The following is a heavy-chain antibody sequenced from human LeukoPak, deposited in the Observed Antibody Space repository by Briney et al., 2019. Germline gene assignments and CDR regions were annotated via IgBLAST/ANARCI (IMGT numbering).Heavy chain of an antibody. Sequence: PGGSLRLSCAASGFTFSDSSMNWVRRAPGKGLEWVAVIGDNGSDKYYADSVKGRFTISRDTSRNMLYLQMNSLRAEDTALFYCARASYYYDSSGGYAFDIWGQGTMVTVSS. CDR3: ARASYYYDSSGGYAFDI. CDR1: GFTFSDSS. V-gene: IGHV3-33*08. CDR2: IGDNGSDK. D-gene: IGHD3-22*01. J-gene: IGHJ3*02.